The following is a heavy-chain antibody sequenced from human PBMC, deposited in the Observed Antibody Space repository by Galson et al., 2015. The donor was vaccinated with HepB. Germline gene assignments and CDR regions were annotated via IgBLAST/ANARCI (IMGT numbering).Heavy chain of an antibody. D-gene: IGHD2-15*01. J-gene: IGHJ4*02. CDR1: GYIFTNYA. CDR2: IIPGTGHT. CDR3: ARDRFEALLLD. Sequence: SVKVSCKASGYIFTNYAMHWVRQAPGQRLECMGWIIPGTGHTQHSQKFQGRITMTTDTSTSTAYMELRSLRSDDTAVYYCARDRFEALLLDWGQGTLVTVSS. V-gene: IGHV1-3*01.